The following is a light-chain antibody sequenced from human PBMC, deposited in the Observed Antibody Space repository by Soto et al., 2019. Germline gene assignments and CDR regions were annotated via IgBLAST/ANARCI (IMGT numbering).Light chain of an antibody. Sequence: EIVLTQSPGTLSLSPGEVATLSCRASEALTNSYLAWYQQKPGQAPSLLIYGASSRATGIPDRFSGSASGTEFTLTVDRLEPEDFAVYYCHQYGSSPQTFGRGTKVEIK. CDR2: GAS. CDR1: EALTNSY. V-gene: IGKV3-20*01. CDR3: HQYGSSPQT. J-gene: IGKJ1*01.